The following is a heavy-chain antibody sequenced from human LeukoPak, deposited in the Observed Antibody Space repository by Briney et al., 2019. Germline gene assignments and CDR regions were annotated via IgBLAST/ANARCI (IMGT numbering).Heavy chain of an antibody. D-gene: IGHD3-10*01. CDR3: IRSGRFGELFFDY. CDR2: IRYDGSNK. Sequence: PGGSLRLSCAASGFTFSSYGMHWVRQAPGKGLEWVAFIRYDGSNKYYADSVKGRFTISRDNSKNTLYLQMNSLRAEDTAVYYCIRSGRFGELFFDYWGQGTLVTVSS. CDR1: GFTFSSYG. J-gene: IGHJ4*02. V-gene: IGHV3-30*02.